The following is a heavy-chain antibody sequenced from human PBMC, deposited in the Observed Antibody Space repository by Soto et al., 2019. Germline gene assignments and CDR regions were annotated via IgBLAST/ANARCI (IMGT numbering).Heavy chain of an antibody. CDR2: ISESGDNA. CDR3: EKGGYIYVLDP. Sequence: GGSLRLSCAASGFPFNTYAMSWVRQAPGKGPEWVSAISESGDNAFYADSVQGRFTISRDNSYNILYLQMNSLRAEDTALYFCEKGGYIYVLDPWGEGTLVTVSS. CDR1: GFPFNTYA. J-gene: IGHJ5*02. D-gene: IGHD5-18*01. V-gene: IGHV3-23*01.